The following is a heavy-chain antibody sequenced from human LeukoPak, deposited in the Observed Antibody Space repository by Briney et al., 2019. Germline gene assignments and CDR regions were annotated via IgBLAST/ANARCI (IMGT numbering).Heavy chain of an antibody. V-gene: IGHV1-18*01. J-gene: IGHJ5*02. CDR3: ATSITMVRGVIISGDWFDP. Sequence: AASVKVSCKTSGYTFTSYSISWVRRAPGQGLEWMGSISPYNGNTNYAQRLQGRVTMTTDTSTSTAYMDLRSLRSDDTALYYCATSITMVRGVIISGDWFDPWGQGTLVTVSS. CDR1: GYTFTSYS. D-gene: IGHD3-10*01. CDR2: ISPYNGNT.